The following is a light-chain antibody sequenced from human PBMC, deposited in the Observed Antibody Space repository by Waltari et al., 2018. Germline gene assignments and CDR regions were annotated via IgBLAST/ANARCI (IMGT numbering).Light chain of an antibody. CDR1: QSVTNNH. J-gene: IGKJ2*01. Sequence: EIVLTQSPGTLSLSPGERATLSCRASQSVTNNHLAWYQQKPGQAPRLLSHGASSRATGIPDRFSGSESGTDFTLTITRLEPEDFAVYYCHQYGSSPDTFGQGTKVQIK. CDR3: HQYGSSPDT. CDR2: GAS. V-gene: IGKV3-20*01.